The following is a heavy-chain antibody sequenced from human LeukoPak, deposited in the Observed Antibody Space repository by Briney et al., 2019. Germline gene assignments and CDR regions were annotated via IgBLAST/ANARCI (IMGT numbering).Heavy chain of an antibody. V-gene: IGHV3-33*01. J-gene: IGHJ4*02. Sequence: PGRSLRLSCAASGFTFSSYGMHWVRQAPGKGLEWVAVIWYDGSNKYYADSVKGRFTISRDNSKNTLYLQMNSLRAEDTAVYYCARGVAYYYDSSGVGFWGQGTLVTVSS. CDR3: ARGVAYYYDSSGVGF. D-gene: IGHD3-22*01. CDR1: GFTFSSYG. CDR2: IWYDGSNK.